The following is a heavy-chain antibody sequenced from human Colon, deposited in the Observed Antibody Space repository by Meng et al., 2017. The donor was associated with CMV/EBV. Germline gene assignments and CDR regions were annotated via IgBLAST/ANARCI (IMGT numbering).Heavy chain of an antibody. J-gene: IGHJ5*02. CDR1: GFSFRNYG. Sequence: GGSLRLSCAASGFSFRNYGMSWVRQAPGKGLEWVSILRGGASYTYRGDSVKSRLTISKDTSKNQVVLTMTNMDPVDTATYYCVRITCNSTRCFHDNWFDPWGQGILVTVSS. V-gene: IGHV3-23*02. D-gene: IGHD2-2*01. CDR3: VRITCNSTRCFHDNWFDP. CDR2: LRGGASYT.